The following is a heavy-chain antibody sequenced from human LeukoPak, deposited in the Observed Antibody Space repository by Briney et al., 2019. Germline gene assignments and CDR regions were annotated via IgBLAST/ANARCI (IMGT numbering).Heavy chain of an antibody. CDR2: ISSSSSYI. CDR3: ARDSSGSSSDYYPLGY. D-gene: IGHD3-22*01. CDR1: GFTFSSYS. J-gene: IGHJ4*02. Sequence: GSLRLSCAASGFTFSSYSMNWVRQAPGKGLEWVSSISSSSSYIYYADSVKGRFTISRDNSKNMLYLQMNSLRAEDTAVYYCARDSSGSSSDYYPLGYWGQGTLVTVSS. V-gene: IGHV3-21*01.